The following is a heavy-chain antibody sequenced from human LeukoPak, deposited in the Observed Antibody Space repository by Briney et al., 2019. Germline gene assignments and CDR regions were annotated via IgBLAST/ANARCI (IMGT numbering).Heavy chain of an antibody. CDR2: IRYDGSNK. CDR3: ARKAGIAMVRGSYAFDI. CDR1: GFTFSSYG. J-gene: IGHJ3*02. D-gene: IGHD3-10*01. Sequence: PGGSLRLSCAASGFTFSSYGMHWVRQAPGKGLEWVAFIRYDGSNKYYADSVKGRFTISRDNSKNTVYLQMNSLRADDTAVYYCARKAGIAMVRGSYAFDIWGQGTMVTVSS. V-gene: IGHV3-30*02.